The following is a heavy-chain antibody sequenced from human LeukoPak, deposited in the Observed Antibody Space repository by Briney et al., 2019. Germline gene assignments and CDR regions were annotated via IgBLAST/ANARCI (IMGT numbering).Heavy chain of an antibody. D-gene: IGHD2-15*01. J-gene: IGHJ3*02. CDR2: INSDGRSM. Sequence: PGGSLRLSCAASGFTFSTNWMYWVRQAPGEGLVWVSRINSDGRSMGYADSVKGRFTISRDNAYNTLYLQMNSLRAEDTALYYCASGGRVGDIFDIWGQGTMVRVSS. CDR3: ASGGRVGDIFDI. CDR1: GFTFSTNW. V-gene: IGHV3-74*01.